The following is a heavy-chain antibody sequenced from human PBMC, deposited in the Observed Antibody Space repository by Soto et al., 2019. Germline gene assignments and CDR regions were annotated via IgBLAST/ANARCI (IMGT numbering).Heavy chain of an antibody. CDR2: ISGSGGST. CDR1: GFTFSSYA. D-gene: IGHD4-17*01. Sequence: GSLRLSCAASGFTFSSYAISWVRQAPGKGLEWVSAISGSGGSTYYADSVKGRFTISRDNSKNTLYLQMNSLRAEDTAVYYCAREFTRAGGNYGYYYYGMDVWGQGTTVTVSS. J-gene: IGHJ6*02. CDR3: AREFTRAGGNYGYYYYGMDV. V-gene: IGHV3-23*01.